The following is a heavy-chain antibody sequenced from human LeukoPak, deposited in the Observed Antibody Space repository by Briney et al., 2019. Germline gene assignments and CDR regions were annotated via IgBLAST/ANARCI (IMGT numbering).Heavy chain of an antibody. J-gene: IGHJ6*02. D-gene: IGHD4-17*01. CDR1: GFTFSDYY. V-gene: IGHV3-11*05. CDR2: ISSSSSYT. CDR3: ARDRVRVTTVFTWEVYYYGMDV. Sequence: PGGSLRLSCAASGFTFSDYYMSWIRQAPGKGLEWVSYISSSSSYTNYADSVKGRFTISRDNAKNSLYLQMNSLRAEDTAVYYCARDRVRVTTVFTWEVYYYGMDVWGQGTAVTVSS.